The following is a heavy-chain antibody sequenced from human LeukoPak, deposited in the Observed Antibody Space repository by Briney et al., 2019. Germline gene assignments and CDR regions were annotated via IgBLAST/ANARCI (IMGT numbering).Heavy chain of an antibody. CDR1: GFTFSSYS. Sequence: GGSLRLSCAASGFTFSSYSMNWVRQAPGKGLEWVSYISSSSSTIYYADSVKGRFTISRDNAKNSLYLRMNSLRAEDTAVYYCARDVAAAGLGNYGMDVWGQGTTVTVSS. CDR2: ISSSSSTI. CDR3: ARDVAAAGLGNYGMDV. D-gene: IGHD6-13*01. V-gene: IGHV3-48*01. J-gene: IGHJ6*02.